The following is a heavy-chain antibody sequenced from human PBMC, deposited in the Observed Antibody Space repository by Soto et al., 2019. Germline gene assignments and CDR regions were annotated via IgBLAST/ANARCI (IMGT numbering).Heavy chain of an antibody. Sequence: EVQLLESGGGLVQPGGSLRLSCAASGFTFSSYAMSWARQAPGKGLERVSVISGSGGSTYHADSVKGRFTISRDNSKNTLYLQMNSLRAEDTAVYYCAKRGSGSYYIDWGQGTLVTVSS. J-gene: IGHJ4*02. V-gene: IGHV3-23*01. D-gene: IGHD1-26*01. CDR1: GFTFSSYA. CDR2: ISGSGGST. CDR3: AKRGSGSYYID.